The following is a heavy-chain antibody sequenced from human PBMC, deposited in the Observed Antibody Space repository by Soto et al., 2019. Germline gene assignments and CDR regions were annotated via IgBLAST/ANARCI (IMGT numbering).Heavy chain of an antibody. Sequence: PSETLSLTCTVSGGSISSGDYYWSWIRQPPGKGLEWIGYIYYSGSTYYNPSLKSRVTISVDTSKNQFSLKLSSVTAADTAVYYCARVGVVDTAMTHFDYWGQGTLVTVSS. CDR2: IYYSGST. J-gene: IGHJ4*02. V-gene: IGHV4-30-4*01. D-gene: IGHD5-18*01. CDR3: ARVGVVDTAMTHFDY. CDR1: GGSISSGDYY.